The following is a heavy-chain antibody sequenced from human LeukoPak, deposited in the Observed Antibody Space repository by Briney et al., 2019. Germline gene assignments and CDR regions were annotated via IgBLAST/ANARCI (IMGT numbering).Heavy chain of an antibody. J-gene: IGHJ4*02. D-gene: IGHD2-21*01. CDR2: INHSGST. CDR3: ARAVVVIAPPDY. Sequence: SETLSLTCTVSGGSISSSSYYWGWIRQPPGKGLEWIGEINHSGSTNYNPSLKSRVTISVDTSKNQFSLKLSSVTAADTAVYYCARAVVVIAPPDYWGQGTLVTVSS. V-gene: IGHV4-39*07. CDR1: GGSISSSSYY.